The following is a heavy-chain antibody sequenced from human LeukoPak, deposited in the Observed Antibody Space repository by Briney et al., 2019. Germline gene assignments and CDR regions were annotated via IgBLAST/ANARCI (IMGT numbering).Heavy chain of an antibody. Sequence: SETLSLTCTVSGGSISSSSYYWGWIRQPPGKGLEWSGSIYYSGSTYYNPSLKSRVTISVDTSKNQFSLKLSSVTAADTAVYYCASAPDLLCSSTSCQPFDYWGQGTLVTVSS. CDR3: ASAPDLLCSSTSCQPFDY. J-gene: IGHJ4*02. CDR1: GGSISSSSYY. D-gene: IGHD2-2*01. V-gene: IGHV4-39*01. CDR2: IYYSGST.